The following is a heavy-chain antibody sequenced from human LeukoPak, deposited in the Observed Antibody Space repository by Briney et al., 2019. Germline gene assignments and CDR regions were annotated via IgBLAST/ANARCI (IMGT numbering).Heavy chain of an antibody. J-gene: IGHJ4*02. D-gene: IGHD5-12*01. CDR3: ARGWLRFAWRDY. Sequence: ASVKVSCKASGYTFTGYYMHWVRQAPGQGLEWMGWINPNSGGTNYAQKFQGRATMTRDTSISTAYMELSRLRSDDTAVYYCARGWLRFAWRDYWGQGTLVTVSS. CDR2: INPNSGGT. CDR1: GYTFTGYY. V-gene: IGHV1-2*02.